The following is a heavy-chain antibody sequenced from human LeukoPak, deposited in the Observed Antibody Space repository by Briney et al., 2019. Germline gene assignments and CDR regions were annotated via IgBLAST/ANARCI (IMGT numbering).Heavy chain of an antibody. V-gene: IGHV3-30*18. CDR1: GFTFSSYG. Sequence: GRSLRLSCAASGFTFSSYGMHWVRQAPGKGLEWVAVISYDGSNKYYADSVKGRFTISRDNSKNTLYLQMNSLRAEDTAVYYYAKYGVDTAMVTSDYWGQGTLVTVSS. J-gene: IGHJ4*02. CDR3: AKYGVDTAMVTSDY. D-gene: IGHD5-18*01. CDR2: ISYDGSNK.